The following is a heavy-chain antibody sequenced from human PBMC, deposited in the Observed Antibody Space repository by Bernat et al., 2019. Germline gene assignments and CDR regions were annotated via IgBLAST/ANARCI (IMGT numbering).Heavy chain of an antibody. D-gene: IGHD3-10*01. CDR2: IKSLFDAGTT. V-gene: IGHV3-15*01. Sequence: EVQLVESGGGLVKPGGPLRLSCAASGFTSTNAWMTWVRQAPGKGLEWVGRIKSLFDAGTTDYAAPVKGRFTISRDGSKNTLYLQMDSLTTEDTAVYYCTTSLRREDYVIYWGQGTLVTVSS. CDR3: TTSLRREDYVIY. CDR1: GFTSTNAW. J-gene: IGHJ4*02.